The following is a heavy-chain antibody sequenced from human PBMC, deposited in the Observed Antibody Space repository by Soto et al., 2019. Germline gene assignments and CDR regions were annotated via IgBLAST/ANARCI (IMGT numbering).Heavy chain of an antibody. Sequence: HPGGSLRLSCAASGLTFSESAMHWVRRAPGRELHWFALISADGSIESYADSVKGRFTISRDNSRITLFLQMDSLRLEDTAMYYCAKTMDCGSTSCFRPFDSWGQGTQVTVS. CDR2: ISADGSIE. CDR1: GLTFSESA. CDR3: AKTMDCGSTSCFRPFDS. D-gene: IGHD2-2*01. V-gene: IGHV3-30*18. J-gene: IGHJ4*02.